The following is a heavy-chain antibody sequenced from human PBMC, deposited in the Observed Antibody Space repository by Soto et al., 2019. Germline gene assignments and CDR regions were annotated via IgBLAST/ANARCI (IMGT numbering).Heavy chain of an antibody. D-gene: IGHD3-10*01. J-gene: IGHJ4*02. CDR2: IYPGDSDT. CDR3: ARLPVYYGLYRCWSGIDY. Sequence: GESLKISCKGSGYSFTSYWIGWVRQMPGKGLEWMGIIYPGDSDTRYSPSFQGQVTISADKSISTAYLQWSSLKASDTAMYYCARLPVYYGLYRCWSGIDYWGQGTLVTVSS. V-gene: IGHV5-51*01. CDR1: GYSFTSYW.